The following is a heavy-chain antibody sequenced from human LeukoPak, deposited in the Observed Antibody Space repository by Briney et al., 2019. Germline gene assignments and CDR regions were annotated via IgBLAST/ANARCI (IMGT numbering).Heavy chain of an antibody. CDR1: GGSIRSGDYY. CDR3: ARGSSSWYRGFDY. V-gene: IGHV4-30-4*08. Sequence: PSETLSLTCTVSGGSIRSGDYYWSWIRQPPGKGLEWIGYIYYSGSTYYNPSLKSRVTISVDTSKNQFSLKLSSVTAADTAVYYCARGSSSWYRGFDYWGQGTLVTVSS. D-gene: IGHD6-13*01. J-gene: IGHJ4*02. CDR2: IYYSGST.